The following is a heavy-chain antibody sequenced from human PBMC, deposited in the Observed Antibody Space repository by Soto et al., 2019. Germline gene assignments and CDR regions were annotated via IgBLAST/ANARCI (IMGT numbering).Heavy chain of an antibody. V-gene: IGHV4-4*02. CDR2: IYHSGST. D-gene: IGHD3-16*01. Sequence: QVQLQESGPGLVKPSGTLSLTCAVSSGSISSSNWWRWVRQPPGKGLEWIGEIYHSGSTNYNPSLKSRVTISVDKSKNQFSLKLSSVTAADTAVYYCARVLGRGLGDYYYYMDFWGKGTTVTVSS. CDR3: ARVLGRGLGDYYYYMDF. J-gene: IGHJ6*03. CDR1: SGSISSSNW.